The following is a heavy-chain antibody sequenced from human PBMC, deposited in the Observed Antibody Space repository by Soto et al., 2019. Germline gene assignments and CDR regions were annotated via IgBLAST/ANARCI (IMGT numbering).Heavy chain of an antibody. D-gene: IGHD1-1*01. Sequence: PGESLKISCKGSGYSFTSYWIGWVRQMPGKGLEWMGIIYPGDSDTRYSPSFQGQVTISADKSISTAYLQWSSLKASDTAMYYCARGLIGTHYYYYMDVWGKGTTVTVSS. J-gene: IGHJ6*03. CDR3: ARGLIGTHYYYYMDV. CDR1: GYSFTSYW. V-gene: IGHV5-51*01. CDR2: IYPGDSDT.